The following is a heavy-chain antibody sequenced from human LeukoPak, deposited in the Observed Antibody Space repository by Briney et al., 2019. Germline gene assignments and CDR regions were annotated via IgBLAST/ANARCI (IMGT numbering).Heavy chain of an antibody. D-gene: IGHD6-6*01. J-gene: IGHJ4*02. CDR1: GFTFSTYG. CDR2: IRYDGSNK. Sequence: RGSLRLSCAASGFTFSTYGMHWVRQAPGKGLEWVAFIRYDGSNKYYADSVKGRFTISRDNSKNTLYLQMNSLRAEDTAVYFCVSLGYSSSSVRYWGQGTLVTVSS. V-gene: IGHV3-30*02. CDR3: VSLGYSSSSVRY.